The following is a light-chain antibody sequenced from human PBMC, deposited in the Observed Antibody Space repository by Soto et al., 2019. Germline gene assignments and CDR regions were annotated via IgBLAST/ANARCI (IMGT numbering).Light chain of an antibody. CDR1: SSDIGGYNY. Sequence: QSALTQPRSVSGSPGQSVTISCTGTSSDIGGYNYVSWYQQHPGKAPKLMIYDVIKRPSGVPDRFSGSKSGNTASLTIYGLQAEDDADYYCCSYAGSYTHVFGTGTKVTVL. CDR2: DVI. V-gene: IGLV2-11*01. J-gene: IGLJ1*01. CDR3: CSYAGSYTHV.